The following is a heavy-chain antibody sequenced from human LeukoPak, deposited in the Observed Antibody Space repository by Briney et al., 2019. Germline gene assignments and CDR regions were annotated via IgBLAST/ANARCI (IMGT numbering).Heavy chain of an antibody. D-gene: IGHD2-2*01. CDR1: GFTFSSYA. J-gene: IGHJ4*02. CDR3: ARSRGPSIHYFDY. Sequence: GGSLRLSCAASGFTFSSYAMSWVRQAPGKGLEWVSTSTDTTYYADSVKGRFTISRDTSKNTPFMQMNSLRAADTAVYYCARSRGPSIHYFDYWGQGALVTVSS. V-gene: IGHV3-23*01. CDR2: STDTT.